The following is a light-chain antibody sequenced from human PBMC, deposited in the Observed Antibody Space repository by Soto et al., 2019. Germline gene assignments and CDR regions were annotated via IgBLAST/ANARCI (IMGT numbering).Light chain of an antibody. J-gene: IGKJ5*01. CDR2: LGS. Sequence: DIVMTQSPLSLPVTPGEPASMSCRSSQSLLHSNGYNYFDWYLQKPGQSTQLLIYLGSNRASGVPDRFRGSGSGTDFTLKISRVEAEDVGVYYWMQALHIPPTFGQGTRLESK. CDR1: QSLLHSNGYNY. CDR3: MQALHIPPT. V-gene: IGKV2-28*01.